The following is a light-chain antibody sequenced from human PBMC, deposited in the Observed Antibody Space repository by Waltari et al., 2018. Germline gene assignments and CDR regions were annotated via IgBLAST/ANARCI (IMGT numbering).Light chain of an antibody. J-gene: IGKJ1*01. CDR3: QQYNDWPPWT. CDR2: GAS. CDR1: QHTNMN. Sequence: EIVLTQSPATLSLSPGETATLSCRASQHTNMNLAWYQQKPGQAPRLLFYGASTRESGVPARFSGSGSGTEFTLTISSLQSEDCGVYYCQQYNDWPPWTFGQGTKVEV. V-gene: IGKV3-15*01.